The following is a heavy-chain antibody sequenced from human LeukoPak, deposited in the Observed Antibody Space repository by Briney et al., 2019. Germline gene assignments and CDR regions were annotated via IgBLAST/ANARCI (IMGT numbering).Heavy chain of an antibody. D-gene: IGHD3-10*01. CDR2: ISSGGHT. CDR1: EGSMRTGGYY. CDR3: ARDQMTPRRGFYVDV. V-gene: IGHV4-31*03. J-gene: IGHJ6*03. Sequence: PSETLSLTCTVSEGSMRTGGYYLSWIRQHPGKGLEWIGYISSGGHTYYNPSLKSRVTISADTSENQFSLRVTSVTGADTGVYYCARDQMTPRRGFYVDVWGRGTTVIVSS.